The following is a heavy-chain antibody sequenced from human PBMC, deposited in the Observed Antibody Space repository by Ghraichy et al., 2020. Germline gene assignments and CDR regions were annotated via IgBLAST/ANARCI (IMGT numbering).Heavy chain of an antibody. V-gene: IGHV4-34*01. CDR3: ASLTIFGVISDY. CDR2: INHKGST. J-gene: IGHJ4*02. Sequence: GSLRLSCAVYGGSLSGYYWSWIRQPPGKGLGGIGKINHKGSTNSNPPLKIRASESITTSKNQISLRLRSVTAADTAVYYCASLTIFGVISDYWGQGTLVTVSS. D-gene: IGHD3-3*01. CDR1: GGSLSGYY.